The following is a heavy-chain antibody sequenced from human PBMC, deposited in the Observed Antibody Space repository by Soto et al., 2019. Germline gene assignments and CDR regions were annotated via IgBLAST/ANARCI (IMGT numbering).Heavy chain of an antibody. CDR3: ARQGAVAGTFDY. Sequence: SETLSLTCTVSGGSLSSGGYYRNWIRQHPGKGLEWIAYIYYTGSTNYNPSLKSRVTISVDTSTNQFSLNLSSVTAADTAVYYCARQGAVAGTFDYWGQGTLVTVSS. CDR2: IYYTGST. V-gene: IGHV4-61*08. CDR1: GGSLSSGGYY. J-gene: IGHJ4*02. D-gene: IGHD6-19*01.